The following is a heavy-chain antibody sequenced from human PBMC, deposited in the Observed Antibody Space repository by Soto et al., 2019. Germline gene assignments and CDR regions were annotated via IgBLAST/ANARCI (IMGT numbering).Heavy chain of an antibody. D-gene: IGHD2-15*01. CDR2: LWYDGSRE. CDR1: GFSVNTHA. V-gene: IGHV3-33*01. J-gene: IGHJ4*02. CDR3: ARVPRFDSWYFDY. Sequence: QVQLVESGGGVVQPGRSLRLSCAASGFSVNTHAIHWIRQAPGKGLEWVAGLWYDGSREYYADSVKGRFTISRDNSKNMMYLQMDNLRVEDTAVYYCARVPRFDSWYFDYWGQGTLATVSS.